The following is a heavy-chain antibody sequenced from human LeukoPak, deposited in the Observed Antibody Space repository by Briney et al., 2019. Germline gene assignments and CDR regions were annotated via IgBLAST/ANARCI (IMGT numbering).Heavy chain of an antibody. J-gene: IGHJ4*02. CDR3: ARPRGCGTSRCNNFDY. V-gene: IGHV3-7*01. Sequence: GGSLRLSCAASGFSFGGFSMSWVRQAPGKGLQWVATMKEYGSDIFYVDSVKGRFTISRDNAKNSLYLQMNSLRDEDTGVYYCARPRGCGTSRCNNFDYWGQGTLVTVSS. CDR1: GFSFGGFS. D-gene: IGHD2-21*01. CDR2: MKEYGSDI.